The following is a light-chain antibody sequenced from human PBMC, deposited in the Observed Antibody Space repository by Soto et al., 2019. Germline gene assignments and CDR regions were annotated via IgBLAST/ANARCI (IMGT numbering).Light chain of an antibody. CDR2: EVS. CDR1: SSDVGGYDY. Sequence: QSALTQPASVSGSPGQSITISCTGTSSDVGGYDYVSWYQLHPGKAPKLMVCEVSNRPSGVSDRFSGSKSGNTASLTISGLQAADAADYFCSSYSLRTAYLLGTGTKVTVL. CDR3: SSYSLRTAYL. J-gene: IGLJ1*01. V-gene: IGLV2-14*01.